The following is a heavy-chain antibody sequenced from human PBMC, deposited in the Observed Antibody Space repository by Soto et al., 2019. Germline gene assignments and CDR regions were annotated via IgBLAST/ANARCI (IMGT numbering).Heavy chain of an antibody. Sequence: EVQLVESGGGLVQPGGSLRLSCAASGFTVSSNYMSWVRQAPGKGLEWVSVIYSGGSTYYADSVKGRFTISRDNSKNTLYLQMNSLRAEDTAVYYCARAYSSSWYSLDYWGQGTLVTVSS. J-gene: IGHJ4*02. V-gene: IGHV3-66*01. CDR2: IYSGGST. D-gene: IGHD6-13*01. CDR1: GFTVSSNY. CDR3: ARAYSSSWYSLDY.